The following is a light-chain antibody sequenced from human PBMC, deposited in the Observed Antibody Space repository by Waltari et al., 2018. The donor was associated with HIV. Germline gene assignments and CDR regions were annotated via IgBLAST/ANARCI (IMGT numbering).Light chain of an antibody. Sequence: QSALTQPPSASGSPAPSVTIPCTGTSSDVGGYITFSWYQQHPGKAPKLMIYEYSKRPSGVPDRFSGSKSGNTASLTVSGLQPDDEADYYCSSYAGNNNLVFGGGTKLTVL. J-gene: IGLJ2*01. CDR2: EYS. V-gene: IGLV2-8*01. CDR3: SSYAGNNNLV. CDR1: SSDVGGYIT.